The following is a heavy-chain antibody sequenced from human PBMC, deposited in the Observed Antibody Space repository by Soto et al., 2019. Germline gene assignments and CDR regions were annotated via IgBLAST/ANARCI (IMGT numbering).Heavy chain of an antibody. CDR1: GFTFSSYA. CDR2: ISGSGGST. V-gene: IGHV3-23*01. CDR3: AKFRSSWHDAFDI. J-gene: IGHJ3*02. Sequence: GGSLRLSCAASGFTFSSYAMSWVRQAPGKGLEWVSAISGSGGSTYYAGSVKGRFTISRDNSKNTLYLQMNSLRAEDTAVYYCAKFRSSWHDAFDIWGQGTMVTVSS. D-gene: IGHD6-13*01.